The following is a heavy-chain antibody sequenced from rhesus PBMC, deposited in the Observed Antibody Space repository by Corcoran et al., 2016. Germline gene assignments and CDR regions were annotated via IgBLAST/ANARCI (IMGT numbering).Heavy chain of an antibody. V-gene: IGHV1-1*01. CDR2: ISPSNGNN. CDR3: TSSQYSNYYFDY. J-gene: IGHJ4*01. D-gene: IGHD4-23*01. CDR1: GYTFTSYY. Sequence: QVQLVQSGGEIKQPGASVKLSCKASGYTFTSYYMHWVRQAPGQGLEWIGLISPSNGNNGYAQNYQGKVTITTDTSTSTGYMELSSLRSEDTAVYYCTSSQYSNYYFDYWGQGVLVTVSS.